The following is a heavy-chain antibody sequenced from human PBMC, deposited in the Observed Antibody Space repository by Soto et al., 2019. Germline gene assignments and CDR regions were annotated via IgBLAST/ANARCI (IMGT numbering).Heavy chain of an antibody. CDR2: INSNGGST. V-gene: IGHV1-46*04. CDR3: ARSLAGVFGIIIEGSNGCAP. CDR1: ADTFTSYY. J-gene: IGHJ5*02. Sequence: VQLVQSGAEVKKPGASVKLSCKAPADTFTSYYIHWVRQAPGHGLEGMGKINSNGGSTRFAQTLQGRITMTRDTYTRTVYMELRILRSKDTAIYYCARSLAGVFGIIIEGSNGCAPWGQGSLVTVSS. D-gene: IGHD3-16*02.